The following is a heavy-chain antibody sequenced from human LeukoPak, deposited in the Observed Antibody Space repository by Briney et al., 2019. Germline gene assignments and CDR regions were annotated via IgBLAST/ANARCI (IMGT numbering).Heavy chain of an antibody. CDR3: ARAFGGSEFVFDY. V-gene: IGHV1-8*01. J-gene: IGHJ4*02. D-gene: IGHD3-10*01. CDR2: MNPNSGNT. Sequence: ASVKVSCKASGYTFTSYDINWVRQATGQGLEWMGWMNPNSGNTGYAQKFQGRVTITRDTSASTAYMELSSLRSEDTAVYYCARAFGGSEFVFDYWGQGTLVTVSS. CDR1: GYTFTSYD.